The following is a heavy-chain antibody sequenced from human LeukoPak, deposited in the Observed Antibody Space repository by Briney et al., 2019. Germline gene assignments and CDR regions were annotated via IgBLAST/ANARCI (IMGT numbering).Heavy chain of an antibody. D-gene: IGHD3-10*01. V-gene: IGHV4-59*01. CDR1: GGSISSYY. J-gene: IGHJ4*02. CDR2: IYYSGST. CDR3: ATVGGGSGDDY. Sequence: PSETLSLTRTVSGGSISSYYWSWIRQPPGKGLEWIGYIYYSGSTNYNPSLKSRVTISVDTSKNQFSLKLSSVTAADTAVYYCATVGGGSGDDYWGQGTLVTVSS.